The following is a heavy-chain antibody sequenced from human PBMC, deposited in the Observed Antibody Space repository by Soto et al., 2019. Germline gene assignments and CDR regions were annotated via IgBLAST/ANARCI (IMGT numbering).Heavy chain of an antibody. D-gene: IGHD6-19*01. CDR2: ISYDGSNK. Sequence: QVQLVESGGGVVQPGRSLRLSCAASGFTFSSYAMHWVRQAPGKGLEWVAVISYDGSNKYYADSVKGRFTISRDNSKKPTYLQMNSLRAEDKAVYYCAREREAVAGTRLQAWGQGTLVTVST. V-gene: IGHV3-30-3*01. CDR1: GFTFSSYA. J-gene: IGHJ4*02. CDR3: AREREAVAGTRLQA.